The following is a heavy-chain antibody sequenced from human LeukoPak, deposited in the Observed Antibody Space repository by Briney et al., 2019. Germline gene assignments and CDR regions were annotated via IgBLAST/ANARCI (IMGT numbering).Heavy chain of an antibody. Sequence: ASVKVSCKASGGTFSSYAISWVRQAPGQGLEWMGWINPNSGGTNYAQKFQGRVTMTRDTSISTAYMELSRLRSDDTAVYYCARELRAPTIFGVVISSMDVWGKGTTVTVSS. CDR1: GGTFSSYA. CDR2: INPNSGGT. J-gene: IGHJ6*03. V-gene: IGHV1-2*02. CDR3: ARELRAPTIFGVVISSMDV. D-gene: IGHD3-3*01.